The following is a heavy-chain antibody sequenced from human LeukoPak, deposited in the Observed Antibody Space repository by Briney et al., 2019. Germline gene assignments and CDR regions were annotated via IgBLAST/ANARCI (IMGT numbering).Heavy chain of an antibody. CDR1: GFTFSSYS. J-gene: IGHJ4*02. Sequence: GGSLRHSCAASGFTFSSYSMNWVRQAPGKGLEWVSSISSSSSYIYYADSVKGRFTISRDNAKNSLYLQMNSLRAEDTAVYYCARDQEDGYNFFDYWGQGTLVTVSS. CDR2: ISSSSSYI. CDR3: ARDQEDGYNFFDY. D-gene: IGHD5-24*01. V-gene: IGHV3-21*01.